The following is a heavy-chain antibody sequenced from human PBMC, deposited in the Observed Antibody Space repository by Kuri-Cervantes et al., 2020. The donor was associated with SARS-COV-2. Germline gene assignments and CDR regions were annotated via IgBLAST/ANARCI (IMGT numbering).Heavy chain of an antibody. CDR1: GGSISSSNW. Sequence: SETLSLTCAVSGGSISSSNWWSWVRQPPGKGLEWIGEIYHCGSTNYNPSLKSRVTTSVDKSKNQFSLKLSSVTAADTAVYYCARTYSSSSLFYDYWGQGTLVTVSS. D-gene: IGHD6-6*01. V-gene: IGHV4-4*02. J-gene: IGHJ4*02. CDR2: IYHCGST. CDR3: ARTYSSSSLFYDY.